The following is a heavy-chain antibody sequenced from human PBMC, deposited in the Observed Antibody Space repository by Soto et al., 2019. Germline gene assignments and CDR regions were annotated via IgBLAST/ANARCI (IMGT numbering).Heavy chain of an antibody. CDR1: GGSIISSSYY. J-gene: IGHJ6*02. Sequence: SETLSLTCTVSGGSIISSSYYCCCIRQPPGKGLEWIGSIYYSGSTYYNPSLKSRVTISVDTSKNQFSLKLSPVTAADTAVYYCARRRSSPYYYYGMDVWGQGTTVTVSS. CDR3: ARRRSSPYYYYGMDV. V-gene: IGHV4-39*01. CDR2: IYYSGST. D-gene: IGHD1-26*01.